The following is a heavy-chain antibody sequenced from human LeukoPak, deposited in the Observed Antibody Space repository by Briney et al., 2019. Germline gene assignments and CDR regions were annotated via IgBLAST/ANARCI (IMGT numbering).Heavy chain of an antibody. Sequence: ASVKVSCKASGYAFTGYYMHWVRQAPGQGLEWMGWINPNSGGTNYAQKFQGRVTMTRDTSISTAYMELSRLRSDDTAVYYCARDLGYSGHDQDYYYYYYYMDVWGKGTTVTVSS. J-gene: IGHJ6*03. CDR3: ARDLGYSGHDQDYYYYYYYMDV. CDR1: GYAFTGYY. CDR2: INPNSGGT. V-gene: IGHV1-2*02. D-gene: IGHD5-12*01.